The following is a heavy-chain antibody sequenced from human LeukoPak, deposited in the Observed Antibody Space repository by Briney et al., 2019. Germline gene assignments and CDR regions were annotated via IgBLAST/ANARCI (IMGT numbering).Heavy chain of an antibody. CDR1: GFTFSSYS. CDR3: ARGEANYGDYEGY. J-gene: IGHJ4*02. Sequence: GGSLRLSCAASGFTFSSYSMNWVRQAPGKGLEWVSSISSSSSYIYYADSVKGRFTISRDNAKNSLYLQMNSLRAEDTAVYYCARGEANYGDYEGYWGQGTLVTVSS. D-gene: IGHD4-17*01. CDR2: ISSSSSYI. V-gene: IGHV3-21*01.